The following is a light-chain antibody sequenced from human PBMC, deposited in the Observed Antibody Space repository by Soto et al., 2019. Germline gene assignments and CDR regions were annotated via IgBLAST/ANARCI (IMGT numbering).Light chain of an antibody. J-gene: IGKJ2*01. CDR2: GST. Sequence: EIVMTQSPATLSVSPGERATLSCRASQSVVSNLAWYQQKPGQAPRLLIYGSTTRATGIPARFSGRWSETEFTLTISSLQSEDFAFYYCLQYNNCPYTCGQGTKLEIK. CDR1: QSVVSN. V-gene: IGKV3-15*01. CDR3: LQYNNCPYT.